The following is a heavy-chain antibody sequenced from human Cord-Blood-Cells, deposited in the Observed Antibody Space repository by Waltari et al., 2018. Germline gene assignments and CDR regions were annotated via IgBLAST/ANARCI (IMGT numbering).Heavy chain of an antibody. V-gene: IGHV3-7*01. Sequence: EVQLVESGGGLVQPGGYLRLSCAASGFTFSSDWMSWVRQAPGTGREWVANIKQDGSEKYYVDSVKGRFTISRDNAKNSLYLQMNSLRAEDTAVYYCARVQEGYCSSTSCYWGWFDPWGQGTLVTVSS. CDR3: ARVQEGYCSSTSCYWGWFDP. CDR1: GFTFSSDW. D-gene: IGHD2-2*01. J-gene: IGHJ5*02. CDR2: IKQDGSEK.